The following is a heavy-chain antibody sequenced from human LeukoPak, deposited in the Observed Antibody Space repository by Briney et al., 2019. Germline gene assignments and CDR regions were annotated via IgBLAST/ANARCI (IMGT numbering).Heavy chain of an antibody. CDR1: GFTFGNYW. CDR3: AREQEDCTGTTCYRAFDV. V-gene: IGHV3-74*01. CDR2: VHSDGSIT. Sequence: GGSLRLSCAASGFTFGNYWINWVRQAPGKGLMWVSRVHSDGSITNYADSVKGRFSISRDSAKNTLYLQMSSLRSEDTAVYYCAREQEDCTGTTCYRAFDVWGQGTMVTVS. D-gene: IGHD2-2*01. J-gene: IGHJ3*01.